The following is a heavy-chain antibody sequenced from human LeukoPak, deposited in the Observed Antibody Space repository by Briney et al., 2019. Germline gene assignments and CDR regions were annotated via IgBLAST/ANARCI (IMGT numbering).Heavy chain of an antibody. D-gene: IGHD3-9*01. J-gene: IGHJ2*01. CDR3: ARLDWGFWYFGL. Sequence: SETLSLTCAVYGGSFSGYYWSWIRQPAGKGLEWIGHIYTSGSTNYNPSLKSRVTISVDTSKNQFSLKLSSVTAADTAIYYCARLDWGFWYFGLWGRGTLVTVSS. CDR2: IYTSGST. CDR1: GGSFSGYY. V-gene: IGHV4-59*10.